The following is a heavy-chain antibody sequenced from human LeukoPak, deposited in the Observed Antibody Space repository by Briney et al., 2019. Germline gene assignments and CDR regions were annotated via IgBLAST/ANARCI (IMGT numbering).Heavy chain of an antibody. D-gene: IGHD1-1*01. V-gene: IGHV3-53*01. Sequence: PGGSLRLSCAASGFTVSSNHMSWVRQAPGKGLEWVSVIYSGGSTDYADSVKGRFTISRDILKNTLYLQMNSLRAEDTAVYYCARGPAGYSWGQGTLVTVSS. J-gene: IGHJ4*02. CDR2: IYSGGST. CDR3: ARGPAGYS. CDR1: GFTVSSNH.